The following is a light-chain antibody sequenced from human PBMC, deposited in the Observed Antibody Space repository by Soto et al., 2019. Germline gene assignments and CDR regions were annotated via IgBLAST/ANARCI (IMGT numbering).Light chain of an antibody. Sequence: DIQMTQSPSTLSASVGDRVTITCRASQSIDIWLAWYQQKPGKAPKLLIYEASSLESVVPSRFSGSGSGTEFTLTISSLQPDDFATYYCQQYDHHFGQGTKLEIK. V-gene: IGKV1-5*01. J-gene: IGKJ2*01. CDR2: EAS. CDR1: QSIDIW. CDR3: QQYDHH.